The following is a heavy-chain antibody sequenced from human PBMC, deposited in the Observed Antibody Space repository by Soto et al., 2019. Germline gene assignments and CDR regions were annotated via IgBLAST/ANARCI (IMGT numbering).Heavy chain of an antibody. J-gene: IGHJ3*02. D-gene: IGHD3-10*01. V-gene: IGHV4-39*01. CDR2: IYYSGST. CDR1: GGSISSSSYY. CDR3: ARPYGSVGAFDI. Sequence: SETLSLTCTVSGGSISSSSYYWGWIRQPPGKGLEWIGSIYYSGSTYYNPSLKSRVTISVDTSKNQFSLKLSSVTAADTAVYYCARPYGSVGAFDIWGQGTMVTVSS.